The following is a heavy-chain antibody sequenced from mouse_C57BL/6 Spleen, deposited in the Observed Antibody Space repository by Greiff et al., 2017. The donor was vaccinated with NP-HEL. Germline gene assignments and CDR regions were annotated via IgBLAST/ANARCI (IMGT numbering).Heavy chain of an antibody. CDR3: ARRDYYGSSDYWYFDV. D-gene: IGHD1-1*01. Sequence: QVQLQQPGAELVRPGSSVKLSCKASGYTFTSYWMHWVKQRPIQGLEWIGNIDPSDSETHYNQKFKDKATLTVDKSSSTAYMQLSSLTSEDSAVYYCARRDYYGSSDYWYFDVWGTGTTVTVSS. V-gene: IGHV1-52*01. CDR2: IDPSDSET. J-gene: IGHJ1*03. CDR1: GYTFTSYW.